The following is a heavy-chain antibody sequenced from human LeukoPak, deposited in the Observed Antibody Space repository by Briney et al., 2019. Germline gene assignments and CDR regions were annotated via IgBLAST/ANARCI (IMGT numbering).Heavy chain of an antibody. Sequence: GGSLRLSCAASGFTFSSYAMSWVRQAPGKGLEWVSAISGSGGSTYYADSVKGRFTISRDNSKNTLYLQMNSLRAEDTAVYYCARDEAEQYCTNGVCYQTYYFDYWGQGTLVTVSS. CDR3: ARDEAEQYCTNGVCYQTYYFDY. CDR2: ISGSGGST. D-gene: IGHD2-8*01. CDR1: GFTFSSYA. J-gene: IGHJ4*02. V-gene: IGHV3-23*01.